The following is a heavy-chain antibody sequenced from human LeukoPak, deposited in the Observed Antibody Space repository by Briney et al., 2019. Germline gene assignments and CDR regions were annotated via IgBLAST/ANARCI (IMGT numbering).Heavy chain of an antibody. V-gene: IGHV3-23*01. Sequence: GGSLRLSCQTSGFTFGNYAMSWVRQAQGKELEWLSAISTNGVNTYYADSVKGRFTISRDNSRHTLSLQMNGLRADDTAVYYCAKGSAAARPYYFDSWGQGTLVAVSS. CDR1: GFTFGNYA. CDR3: AKGSAAARPYYFDS. CDR2: ISTNGVNT. D-gene: IGHD6-6*01. J-gene: IGHJ4*02.